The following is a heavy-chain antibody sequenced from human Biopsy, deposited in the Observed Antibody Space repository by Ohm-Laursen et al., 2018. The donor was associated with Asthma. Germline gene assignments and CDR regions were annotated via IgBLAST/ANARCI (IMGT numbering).Heavy chain of an antibody. J-gene: IGHJ6*02. V-gene: IGHV4-39*01. CDR3: VRGSSSWHHGPFHYYYGLDV. CDR1: SGSGGYMRSGNYY. D-gene: IGHD6-13*01. CDR2: IYYSGTT. Sequence: TLSLTWSLSSGSGGYMRSGNYYWGWIRQPPGKGLEWIGSIYYSGTTYYTPSLESRVTVSADTSKNQFSLKLTSVTAADTAVYYCVRGSSSWHHGPFHYYYGLDVWGQGTTATVSS.